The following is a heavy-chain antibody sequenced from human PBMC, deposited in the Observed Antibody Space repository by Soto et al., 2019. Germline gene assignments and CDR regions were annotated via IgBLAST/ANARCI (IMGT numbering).Heavy chain of an antibody. Sequence: QLQLQESGPGLVKPSETLSLTCTVSGGSISISSYYWGWIRQPPGKGLEWIGSIYYSGSTYYNPSLKSRVTISVDTSKNQFSLKLSSVTAADTAVYYCARRGGQQLARSFDYWGQGTLVTVSS. CDR1: GGSISISSYY. CDR3: ARRGGQQLARSFDY. CDR2: IYYSGST. J-gene: IGHJ4*02. V-gene: IGHV4-39*01. D-gene: IGHD6-13*01.